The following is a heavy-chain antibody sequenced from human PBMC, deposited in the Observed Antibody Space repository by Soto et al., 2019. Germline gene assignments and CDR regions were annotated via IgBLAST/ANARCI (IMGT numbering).Heavy chain of an antibody. D-gene: IGHD6-6*01. V-gene: IGHV4-39*01. J-gene: IGHJ5*02. CDR3: ARHRARNWFDP. CDR1: GGSIISSSYY. Sequence: QLQLQESGPGLVKPSETLSLTCIVSGGSIISSSYYWGWIRQPPGKGLEWIGSIYYSGSTYYNPSLKSRVTISGDTSKNQFSLKLSSVNAADTAVFYCARHRARNWFDPWGQGTLVTVSS. CDR2: IYYSGST.